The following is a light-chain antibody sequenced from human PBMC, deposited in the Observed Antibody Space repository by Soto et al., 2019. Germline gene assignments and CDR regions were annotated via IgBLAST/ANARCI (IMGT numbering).Light chain of an antibody. CDR2: AAS. J-gene: IGKJ1*01. Sequence: DIQMTLSPSTLSASLGDRVTITCRASQSSSRCLAWYQLKPVKAPKILSYAASTLQSGVPSRFSGGRSGTELTLTLSSLQPEDFADYYGQLYNRHSTWTFGPGTKVDIK. V-gene: IGKV1-5*01. CDR3: QLYNRHSTWT. CDR1: QSSSRC.